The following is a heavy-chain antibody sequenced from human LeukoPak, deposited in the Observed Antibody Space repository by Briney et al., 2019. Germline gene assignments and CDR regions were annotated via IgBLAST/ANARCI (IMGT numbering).Heavy chain of an antibody. CDR2: IKQDGSEK. CDR3: AKYRADCFDI. Sequence: GGSLRLCCAAAGFSFSDYWMSWVRPDPGKGLEWVANIKQDGSEKYHVDSVKGRFTISRDNAKNSLYLQMNSLRAEDTAVYYCAKYRADCFDIWGQGTMVTVSS. J-gene: IGHJ3*02. V-gene: IGHV3-7*05. CDR1: GFSFSDYW. D-gene: IGHD2-21*01.